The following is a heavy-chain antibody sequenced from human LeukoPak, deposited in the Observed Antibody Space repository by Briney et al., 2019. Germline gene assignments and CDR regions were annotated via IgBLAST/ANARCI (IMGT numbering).Heavy chain of an antibody. V-gene: IGHV6-1*01. D-gene: IGHD1-7*01. CDR2: TYYRSKWYN. CDR3: ASIPERTTRPFDI. CDR1: GDSASSNSAA. J-gene: IGHJ3*02. Sequence: SQTLSLTCAISGDSASSNSAAWNWIRQSPSRGLEWLGRTYYRSKWYNDYAVSVKSRITIKPDTSKNQFSLQLNSVTPEDTAVYYCASIPERTTRPFDIWGQGTMVTVSS.